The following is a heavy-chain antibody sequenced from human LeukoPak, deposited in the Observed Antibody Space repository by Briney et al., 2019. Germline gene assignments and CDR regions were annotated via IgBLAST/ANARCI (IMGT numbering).Heavy chain of an antibody. CDR2: IIPIFGTA. D-gene: IGHD3-10*01. V-gene: IGHV1-69*13. CDR3: ARKPTMVRGVIDGPYYYYGMDV. J-gene: IGHJ6*02. CDR1: GGTFSSYA. Sequence: SVKVSCKASGGTFSSYAISWVRQAPGQGLEWMGGIIPIFGTANYAQKFQGRVTITADESTSTAYMELSGLRSEDTAVYYCARKPTMVRGVIDGPYYYYGMDVWGQGTTVTVSS.